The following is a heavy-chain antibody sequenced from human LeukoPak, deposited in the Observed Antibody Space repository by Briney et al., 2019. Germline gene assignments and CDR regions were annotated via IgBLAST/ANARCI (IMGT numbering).Heavy chain of an antibody. CDR1: GFTFSTYA. Sequence: GGSLRLSCAASGFTFSTYAMSWVRQAPGKGLEWVSAISGSGGSTYYADSVKGRLTISRDNSKSTLYLQMNSLRAEDTAIYYCAKDSPTYSSSWYGVDYWGQGTLVTVSS. CDR2: ISGSGGST. D-gene: IGHD6-13*01. J-gene: IGHJ4*02. V-gene: IGHV3-23*01. CDR3: AKDSPTYSSSWYGVDY.